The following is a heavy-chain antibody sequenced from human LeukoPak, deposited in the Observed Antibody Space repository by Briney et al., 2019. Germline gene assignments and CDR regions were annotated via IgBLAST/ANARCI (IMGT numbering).Heavy chain of an antibody. D-gene: IGHD6-6*01. J-gene: IGHJ4*02. CDR2: IYTSGGT. Sequence: SETLSLTCTVSGDSISSYYRSWVRPPPGKGLEWIGYIYTSGGTNYTPSLKCRVTISIDTSKNQFSLKLSSVTAADSAVYYCARLTRLSTSPDRYYLDYWGQGTLVTVSS. V-gene: IGHV4-4*09. CDR1: GDSISSYY. CDR3: ARLTRLSTSPDRYYLDY.